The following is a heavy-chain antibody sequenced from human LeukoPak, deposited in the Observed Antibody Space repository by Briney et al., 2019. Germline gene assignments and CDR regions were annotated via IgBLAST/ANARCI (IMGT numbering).Heavy chain of an antibody. CDR2: IYYSGST. J-gene: IGHJ6*03. D-gene: IGHD4-17*01. Sequence: SETLSLTCTVSGGSISSSNYYWGWIRQPPGKGLEWIGSIYYSGSTYYSPSLKSRVTILLDTSKNQFSLKVRSVTAADTAMYYCARDIYGYYYMDVWGKGTTVTVSS. CDR3: ARDIYGYYYMDV. CDR1: GGSISSSNYY. V-gene: IGHV4-39*07.